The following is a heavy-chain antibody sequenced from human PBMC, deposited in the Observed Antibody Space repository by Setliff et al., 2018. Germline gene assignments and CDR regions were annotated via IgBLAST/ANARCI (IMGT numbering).Heavy chain of an antibody. CDR2: SNHGGST. D-gene: IGHD2-2*01. Sequence: GSLRLSCAASGFTFNSYGMYWVRQTPGKGLEWIGESNHGGSTSYHPSLKSRLTMAVDTSKNQFSLILRSVTAADTAVYYCARGRMRGSCSGPSCTYDPFDIWGQGTPVTVSS. J-gene: IGHJ3*02. V-gene: IGHV4-4*02. CDR3: ARGRMRGSCSGPSCTYDPFDI. CDR1: GFTFNSYG.